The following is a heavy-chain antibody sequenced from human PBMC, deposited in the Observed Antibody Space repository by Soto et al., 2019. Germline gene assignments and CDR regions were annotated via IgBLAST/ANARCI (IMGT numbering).Heavy chain of an antibody. V-gene: IGHV1-18*01. CDR2: ISAYNGNT. D-gene: IGHD4-4*01. CDR1: GYTFTSYG. CDR3: AREEIVTVTRSSGGMDG. Sequence: ASVKVSCKASGYTFTSYGIIWVRQAPGQGLEWMGWISAYNGNTNYAQKLQGRVTITRDTSASTAYMELSSLRSEDTAVYYCAREEIVTVTRSSGGMDGGGQGTTVPVSS. J-gene: IGHJ6*02.